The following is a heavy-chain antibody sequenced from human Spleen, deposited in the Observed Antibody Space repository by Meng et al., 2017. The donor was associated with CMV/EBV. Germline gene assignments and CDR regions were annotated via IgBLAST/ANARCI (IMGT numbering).Heavy chain of an antibody. CDR3: ARAPYGMDV. J-gene: IGHJ6*02. CDR2: ILYDGSNK. CDR1: GFTFSTYA. Sequence: GGSLRLSCVASGFTFSTYAVHWVRQAPAKGLEWVAVILYDGSNKYYADSVKGRFTISRDNSKDTLYLQMNSLRAEDTAVYYCARAPYGMDVWGQGTTVTVSS. V-gene: IGHV3-30*04.